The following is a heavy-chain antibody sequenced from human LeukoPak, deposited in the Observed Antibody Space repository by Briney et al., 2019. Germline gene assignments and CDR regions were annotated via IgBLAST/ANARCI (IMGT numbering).Heavy chain of an antibody. CDR3: ARARVQQWLDCWFDP. CDR2: IYYSGST. D-gene: IGHD6-19*01. Sequence: PSETLSLTCTVSGGSISSSSYYWGWIRQPPGKGLEWIGSIYYSGSTYYNPSLKSRVTISVDTSKNQFSLKLSSVTAADTAVYYCARARVQQWLDCWFDPWGQGTLVTVSS. V-gene: IGHV4-39*07. CDR1: GGSISSSSYY. J-gene: IGHJ5*02.